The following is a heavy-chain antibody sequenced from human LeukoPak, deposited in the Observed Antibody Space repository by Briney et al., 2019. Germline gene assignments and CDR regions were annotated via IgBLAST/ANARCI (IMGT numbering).Heavy chain of an antibody. V-gene: IGHV1-69*05. D-gene: IGHD1-26*01. CDR2: IIPIFGTA. CDR3: ASPEVGSTDPTLDY. CDR1: GGTFSSYA. J-gene: IGHJ4*02. Sequence: SVKASCKASGGTFSSYAISWVRQAPGQGLEWMGGIIPIFGTANYAQKFQGRVTITTDESTSTAYMELSSLRSEDTAVYYCASPEVGSTDPTLDYWGQGTLVTVSS.